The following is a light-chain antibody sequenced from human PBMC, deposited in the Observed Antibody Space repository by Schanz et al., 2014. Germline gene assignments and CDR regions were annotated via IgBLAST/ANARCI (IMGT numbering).Light chain of an antibody. CDR3: QQYYSWPPYT. CDR2: DAS. Sequence: EIVLTQSPATLSLSPGERATLSCGASQSVSRRYLAWYQQKPGLAPRLLIYDASSRATGIPDRFRGSGSGTDFTLTISRLEPEDFAVYYCQQYYSWPPYTFGQGTKLEIK. V-gene: IGKV3D-20*01. CDR1: QSVSRRY. J-gene: IGKJ2*01.